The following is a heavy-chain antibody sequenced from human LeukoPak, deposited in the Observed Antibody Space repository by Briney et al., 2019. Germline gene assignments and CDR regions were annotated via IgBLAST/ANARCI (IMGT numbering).Heavy chain of an antibody. J-gene: IGHJ3*02. CDR3: ARERYSGYDDAFDI. CDR1: GYTFTGYY. Sequence: VASVKVSCKASGYTFTGYYMHWVRQAPGQGLEWMRGINPNSGGTNYAQKFQGRVTMTRDTSISTAYMELRSLRSDDTAVYYCARERYSGYDDAFDIWGQGTMVTVSS. D-gene: IGHD5-12*01. CDR2: INPNSGGT. V-gene: IGHV1-2*02.